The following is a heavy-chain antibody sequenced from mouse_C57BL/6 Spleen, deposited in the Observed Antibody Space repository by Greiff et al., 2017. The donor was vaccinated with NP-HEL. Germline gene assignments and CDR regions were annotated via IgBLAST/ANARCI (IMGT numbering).Heavy chain of an antibody. D-gene: IGHD1-1*01. CDR1: GYSFTGYY. V-gene: IGHV1-31*01. Sequence: EVHLVESGPELVKPGASVKISCKASGYSFTGYYMHWVKQSHGNILDWIGYIYPYNGVSSYNQKFKGKATLTVDKSSSTAYMELRSLTSEDSAVYYCARSPYFTTVVAYYFDYWGQGTTLTVSS. CDR3: ARSPYFTTVVAYYFDY. J-gene: IGHJ2*01. CDR2: IYPYNGVS.